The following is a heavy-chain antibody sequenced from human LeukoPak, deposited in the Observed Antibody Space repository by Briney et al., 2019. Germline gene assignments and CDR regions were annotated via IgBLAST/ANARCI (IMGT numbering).Heavy chain of an antibody. J-gene: IGHJ4*02. Sequence: PSETLSLTCTVSGGSISSGGYYWSWIRQHPGKGLEWIGYIYYSGSTYYNPSLKSRVTISVDTSKNQFSLKLSSVTAADTAVYYCARVGSAMGHFDYWGQGTLVTVSS. D-gene: IGHD5-18*01. CDR3: ARVGSAMGHFDY. CDR1: GGSISSGGYY. CDR2: IYYSGST. V-gene: IGHV4-31*03.